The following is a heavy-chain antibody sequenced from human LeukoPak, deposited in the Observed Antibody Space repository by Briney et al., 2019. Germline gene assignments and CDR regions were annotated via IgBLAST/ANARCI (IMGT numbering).Heavy chain of an antibody. CDR2: ISSSGSTI. J-gene: IGHJ4*02. Sequence: QTGGSLRLSCAASGFTFSSYEMNWVRQAPGKGLEWVSYISSSGSTIYYADSEKGRFTISRDNAKNSLYLQMNSLRAEDTAVYYCARDLAPDSSGWYRAFDYWGQGTLVTVSS. CDR3: ARDLAPDSSGWYRAFDY. V-gene: IGHV3-48*03. CDR1: GFTFSSYE. D-gene: IGHD6-19*01.